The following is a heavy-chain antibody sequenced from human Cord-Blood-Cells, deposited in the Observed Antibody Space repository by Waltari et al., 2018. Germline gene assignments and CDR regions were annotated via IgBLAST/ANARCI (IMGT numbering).Heavy chain of an antibody. CDR3: ARGYRHRPREFVVVTAIPHAFDI. V-gene: IGHV4-34*01. CDR2: INHSGST. Sequence: QVQLQQWGAGLLKPSETLSLTCAVYGGSFSGYYWSWIRQPPGKGLEWIGEINHSGSTNYNPSLKSPVTISVDTSKIQFSLKLSAVTAADTAVYYCARGYRHRPREFVVVTAIPHAFDIWGQGTMVTVSS. CDR1: GGSFSGYY. J-gene: IGHJ3*02. D-gene: IGHD2-21*02.